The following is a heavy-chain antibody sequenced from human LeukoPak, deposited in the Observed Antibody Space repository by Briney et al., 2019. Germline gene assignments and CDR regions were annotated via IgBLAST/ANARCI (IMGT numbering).Heavy chain of an antibody. D-gene: IGHD4/OR15-4a*01. V-gene: IGHV3-11*01. CDR1: GFRFADYY. J-gene: IGHJ4*02. CDR3: ARHMVLSPCDY. CDR2: ISASGGMM. Sequence: PGGSLRLSCAASGFRFADYYLSWIRQAPGKGLEWISFISASGGMMDHADSVKGRFTISRDNAKNSVYLERNNLRAEDTAVYHCARHMVLSPCDYWGPGTLVTVSS.